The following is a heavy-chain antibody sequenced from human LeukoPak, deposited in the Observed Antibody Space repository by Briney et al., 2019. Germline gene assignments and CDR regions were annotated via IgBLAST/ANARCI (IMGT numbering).Heavy chain of an antibody. CDR2: IYPGDSET. CDR1: GYSFTTYW. V-gene: IGHV5-51*01. J-gene: IGHJ3*02. Sequence: GESLKISCKGSGYSFTTYWIAWVRQIPGKGLEWMGIIYPGDSETRYSPSFQGQVTISADKSISTAYLQWSSLKASDTAMYYCARPGMEGATTDAFDIWGQGTMVTVSS. D-gene: IGHD1-26*01. CDR3: ARPGMEGATTDAFDI.